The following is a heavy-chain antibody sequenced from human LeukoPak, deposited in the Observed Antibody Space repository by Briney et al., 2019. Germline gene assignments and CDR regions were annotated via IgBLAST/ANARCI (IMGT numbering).Heavy chain of an antibody. CDR2: IIPSSGTA. CDR1: GGTFNNYA. D-gene: IGHD3-10*01. J-gene: IGHJ4*02. CDR3: ASRTADYGSGSHYGY. Sequence: ASVKVSCKASGGTFNNYAISWVRQAPGQGLEWMGGIIPSSGTANYAQKFQGRVTITTDESTSTDYMELSNLRSDDTAVYYCASRTADYGSGSHYGYWGQGTLVTVSS. V-gene: IGHV1-69*05.